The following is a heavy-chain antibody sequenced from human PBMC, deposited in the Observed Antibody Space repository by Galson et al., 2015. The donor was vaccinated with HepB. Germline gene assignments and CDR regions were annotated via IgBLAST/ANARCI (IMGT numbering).Heavy chain of an antibody. D-gene: IGHD2-21*02. CDR1: GFSFSSYS. Sequence: SLRLSCAASGFSFSSYSIHWVRQAPGKGLEWVAVVSYDGSRKSFAESVKGRFTISRDNSKNTLFLQMNSLTAEDTAVYYCAKGDWDGGHTGYFDYWGQGTRVTVSS. CDR2: VSYDGSRK. J-gene: IGHJ4*02. CDR3: AKGDWDGGHTGYFDY. V-gene: IGHV3-30*18.